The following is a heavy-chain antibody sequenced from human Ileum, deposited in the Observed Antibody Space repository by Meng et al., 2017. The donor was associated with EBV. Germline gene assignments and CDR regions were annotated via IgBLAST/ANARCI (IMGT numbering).Heavy chain of an antibody. J-gene: IGHJ4*02. V-gene: IGHV4-61*08. CDR2: VNYNGDS. CDR3: ARDLRVGGAFDY. D-gene: IGHD1-26*01. Sequence: QAQLTQSGPGLVRPSATLSLSCTGSGASVTSSGYYWSWLRQSPGKGLEWLGYVNYNGDSTYNPSLKSRVTIFIDTSKKQFYLNLTSATAADTAIYYCARDLRVGGAFDYWGQGTLVTVFS. CDR1: GASVTSSGYY.